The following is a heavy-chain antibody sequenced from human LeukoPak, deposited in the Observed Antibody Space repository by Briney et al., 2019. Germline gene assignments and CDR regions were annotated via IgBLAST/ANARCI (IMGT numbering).Heavy chain of an antibody. Sequence: GSLRLSCAASGFTFSSYCMHWVRQAPGKGLEGVAFIRYDGSNKYYADSVKGRFTISRDNSKNTLYLQMNSLRAEDTAVYYCARGGYDSSGYRIEDYWGQGTLVTVSS. J-gene: IGHJ4*02. CDR2: IRYDGSNK. D-gene: IGHD3-22*01. CDR1: GFTFSSYC. CDR3: ARGGYDSSGYRIEDY. V-gene: IGHV3-30*02.